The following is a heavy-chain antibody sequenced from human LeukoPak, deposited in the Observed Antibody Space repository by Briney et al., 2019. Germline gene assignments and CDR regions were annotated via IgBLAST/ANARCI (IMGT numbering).Heavy chain of an antibody. J-gene: IGHJ3*02. Sequence: GGSLRLSCAASGFTFSSYWMTWVRQAPEKGLEWVANIKQDGSEKNYVDSVKGRFTISRDNAKNSLYLQMNSLRAEDTAVYYCARGGNTFAIWGQGTMITVPS. D-gene: IGHD3-10*01. CDR3: ARGGNTFAI. CDR2: IKQDGSEK. V-gene: IGHV3-7*04. CDR1: GFTFSSYW.